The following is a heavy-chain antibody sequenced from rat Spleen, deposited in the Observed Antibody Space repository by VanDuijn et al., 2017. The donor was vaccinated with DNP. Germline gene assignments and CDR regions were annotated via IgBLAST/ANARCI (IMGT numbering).Heavy chain of an antibody. D-gene: IGHD1-6*01. CDR3: AKDPEYYGFQGYFDY. CDR2: ISTSGSRT. Sequence: EVQLVESGGGLVQPGRSLKLSCAASGFTFSDHNMAWVRQAPKKGLEWVATISTSGSRTYYPDSVKGRFTISRDYAKPTLYLQMDSLRSEDTATYYCAKDPEYYGFQGYFDYWGQGVMVTVSS. V-gene: IGHV5S10*01. CDR1: GFTFSDHN. J-gene: IGHJ2*01.